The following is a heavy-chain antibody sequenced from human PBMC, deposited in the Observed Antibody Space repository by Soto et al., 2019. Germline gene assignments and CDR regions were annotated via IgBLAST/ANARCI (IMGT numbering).Heavy chain of an antibody. J-gene: IGHJ6*03. Sequence: PGGSLKISCKGSGYSFTSYWIGWVRQMPGKGLEWMGIIYPGDSDTRYSPSFQGQVTISADKSISTAYLQWSSLKASDTAMYYCARTRRGYGDYDYYYYYMDVWGKGTTVTVSS. CDR3: ARTRRGYGDYDYYYYYMDV. CDR1: GYSFTSYW. D-gene: IGHD4-17*01. CDR2: IYPGDSDT. V-gene: IGHV5-51*01.